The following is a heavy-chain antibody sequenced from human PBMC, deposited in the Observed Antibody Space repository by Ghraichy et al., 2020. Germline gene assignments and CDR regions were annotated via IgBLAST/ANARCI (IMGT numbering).Heavy chain of an antibody. CDR3: ARTPRYYYGSSDYRKSRVYWYFDL. CDR2: INHSGST. D-gene: IGHD3-22*01. Sequence: SETLSLTCAVYGGSFSGSYWSWIRQPPGKGLEWIGEINHSGSTNYKSSLKSRVTISVDTSKDQFSLKLSSVTAADTAVYYCARTPRYYYGSSDYRKSRVYWYFDLWGRGTLVTVSS. V-gene: IGHV4-34*01. J-gene: IGHJ2*01. CDR1: GGSFSGSY.